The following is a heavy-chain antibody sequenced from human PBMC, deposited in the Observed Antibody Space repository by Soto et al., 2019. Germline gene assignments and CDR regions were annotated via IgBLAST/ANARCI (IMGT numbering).Heavy chain of an antibody. V-gene: IGHV1-24*01. CDR2: FDPEDGET. CDR1: GYTLTELS. CDR3: ATDRRAGTTGYYYYGMDV. J-gene: IGHJ6*02. D-gene: IGHD1-7*01. Sequence: ASVKVSCKVCGYTLTELSMHWVRQAPGKGLEWMGGFDPEDGETIYAQKFQGRVTMTEDTSTDTAYMELSSLRSEDTAVYYCATDRRAGTTGYYYYGMDVWGQGTTVTV.